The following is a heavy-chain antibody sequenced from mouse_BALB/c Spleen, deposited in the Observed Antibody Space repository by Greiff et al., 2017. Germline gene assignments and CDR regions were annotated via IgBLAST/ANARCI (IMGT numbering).Heavy chain of an antibody. J-gene: IGHJ2*01. CDR2: IDPANGNT. D-gene: IGHD6-5*01. Sequence: VQLQQSGAELVKPGASVKLSCTASGFNIKDTYMHWVKQRPEQGLEWIGRIDPANGNTKYDPKFPGKATITADTSSNTAYLQLSSLTSEDTAVYYCARGLSLDYWGQGTTLTVSS. V-gene: IGHV14-3*02. CDR3: ARGLSLDY. CDR1: GFNIKDTY.